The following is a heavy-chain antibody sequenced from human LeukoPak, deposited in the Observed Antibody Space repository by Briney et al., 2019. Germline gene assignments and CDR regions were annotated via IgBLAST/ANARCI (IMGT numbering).Heavy chain of an antibody. CDR2: IGSSSSTI. V-gene: IGHV3-48*01. J-gene: IGHJ6*02. CDR1: GFIFSSYS. CDR3: ARAPRIAAAGYYYYGMDV. Sequence: GGSLRLSCVASGFIFSSYSMNWVRQAPGKGLEWVSYIGSSSSTIYYADSVKGRFTISRDNAKNSLYLQMNSLRAEDTAVYYCARAPRIAAAGYYYYGMDVWGQGTTVTVSS. D-gene: IGHD6-13*01.